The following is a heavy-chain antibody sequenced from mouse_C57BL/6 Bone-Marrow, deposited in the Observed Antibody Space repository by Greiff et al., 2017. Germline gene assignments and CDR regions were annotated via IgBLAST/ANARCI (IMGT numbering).Heavy chain of an antibody. V-gene: IGHV5-2*03. J-gene: IGHJ4*01. CDR1: EYEFPSHD. D-gene: IGHD2-4*01. CDR3: AREQDDYDGDAMDY. Sequence: EVKLVESGGGLVQPGESLKLSCESNEYEFPSHDMSWVRKTPEKRLELVAAINSDGGSTYYPDTMEGRFIISRDNTKKTLYLQMSSLRSEDTALYYCAREQDDYDGDAMDYWGQGTSVTVSS. CDR2: INSDGGST.